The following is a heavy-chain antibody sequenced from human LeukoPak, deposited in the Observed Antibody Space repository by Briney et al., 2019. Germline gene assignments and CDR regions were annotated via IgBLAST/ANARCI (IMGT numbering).Heavy chain of an antibody. D-gene: IGHD6-13*01. CDR2: MNPNSGNT. CDR3: ARRVAAAGKGNWFDP. J-gene: IGHJ5*02. V-gene: IGHV1-8*01. CDR1: GYTFTSND. Sequence: ASVKVSCMASGYTFTSNDINWVRQATGQGLEWMGWMNPNSGNTGYAQKFQDRVTMTRNTSISTAYIELSSLRSEDTAVYYCARRVAAAGKGNWFDPWGQGTLVTVSS.